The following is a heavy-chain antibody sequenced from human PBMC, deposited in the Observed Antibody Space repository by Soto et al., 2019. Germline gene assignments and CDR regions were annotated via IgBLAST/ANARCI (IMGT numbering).Heavy chain of an antibody. CDR3: ARVPGIVVVVAATYGMDV. D-gene: IGHD2-15*01. CDR2: IIPIFGTA. Sequence: SVKVSCKASGGTFSSYAISWVRQAPGQGLEWMGGIIPIFGTANYAQKFQGRVTITADEYTSTAYMELSSLRSEDTAVYYCARVPGIVVVVAATYGMDVRGQGTTVTVSS. J-gene: IGHJ6*02. V-gene: IGHV1-69*13. CDR1: GGTFSSYA.